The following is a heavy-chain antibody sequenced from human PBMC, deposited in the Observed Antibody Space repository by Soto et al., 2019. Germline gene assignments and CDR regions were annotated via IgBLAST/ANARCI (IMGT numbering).Heavy chain of an antibody. CDR1: GFTFSSYS. V-gene: IGHV3-48*01. D-gene: IGHD2-15*01. CDR3: ARSRGYCSGGSCYPTAYYYYYMDV. Sequence: GGSLRLSCAASGFTFSSYSMNWVRQAPGKGLEWVSYISSSSSTIYYADSVKGRFTISRDNAKNSLYLQMNSLRAEDTAVYYCARSRGYCSGGSCYPTAYYYYYMDVWGKGTTVTVSS. CDR2: ISSSSSTI. J-gene: IGHJ6*03.